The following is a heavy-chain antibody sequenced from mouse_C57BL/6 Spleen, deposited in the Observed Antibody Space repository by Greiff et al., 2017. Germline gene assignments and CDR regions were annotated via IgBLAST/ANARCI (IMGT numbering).Heavy chain of an antibody. J-gene: IGHJ4*01. CDR1: GYSITSDY. V-gene: IGHV3-8*01. CDR2: ISYSGST. CDR3: ARSDYDYHYYAMDY. Sequence: EVKLQQSGPGLAKPSQTLSLTCSVTGYSITSDYWNWIRKFPGNKLEYMGYISYSGSTYYTQSLKSRITITRDTSKNQYYLQLNSVTTEDTATYYCARSDYDYHYYAMDYWGQGTSVTVSS. D-gene: IGHD2-4*01.